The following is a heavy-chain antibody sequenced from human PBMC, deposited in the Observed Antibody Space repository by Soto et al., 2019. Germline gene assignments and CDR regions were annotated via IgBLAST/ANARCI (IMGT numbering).Heavy chain of an antibody. CDR2: IYDSGTT. J-gene: IGHJ4*02. Sequence: QVQLQESGPGLVRPSQTLSLTCTVSGVSISSGGYYWSWIRQHPGKGLEWIGYIYDSGTTYYNTSLTSRVTISGDTSKNQLSLKLTSVTAADTAVYYCARGEVRTTFRHWGQGTLVSVSS. CDR1: GVSISSGGYY. CDR3: ARGEVRTTFRH. V-gene: IGHV4-31*03. D-gene: IGHD3-10*01.